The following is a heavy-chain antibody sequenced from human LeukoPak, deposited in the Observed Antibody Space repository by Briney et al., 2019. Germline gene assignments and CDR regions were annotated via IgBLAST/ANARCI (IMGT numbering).Heavy chain of an antibody. CDR3: AKSTSLPGAFDI. CDR2: ISGSGGST. CDR1: GFTFSSYA. V-gene: IGHV3-23*01. Sequence: GGSLRLSCAASGFTFSSYAMSWVRQAPGKGLEWVSAISGSGGSTYYADSVKGRFTISRDNSKNTLYLQMNSLGAEDTAVYYCAKSTSLPGAFDIWGQGTMVTVSS. J-gene: IGHJ3*02. D-gene: IGHD2/OR15-2a*01.